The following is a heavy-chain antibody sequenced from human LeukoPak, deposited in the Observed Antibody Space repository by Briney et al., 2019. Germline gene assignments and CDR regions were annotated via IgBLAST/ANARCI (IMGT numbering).Heavy chain of an antibody. V-gene: IGHV4-34*01. CDR2: INHSGST. Sequence: SETLSLTCAVYGGSFSGYYWSWIRQPPAKGLEWIGEINHSGSTNYNPSLKSLVTISVDSSKNQFSLQLSAVTAADTAVYYCARSFKYHFDYWGQGTLVTASS. J-gene: IGHJ4*02. CDR1: GGSFSGYY. D-gene: IGHD2-2*01. CDR3: ARSFKYHFDY.